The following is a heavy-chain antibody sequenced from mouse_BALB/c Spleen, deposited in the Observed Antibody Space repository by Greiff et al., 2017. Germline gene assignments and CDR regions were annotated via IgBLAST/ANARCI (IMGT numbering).Heavy chain of an antibody. CDR3: ARGGYYYGSRPFDY. CDR1: GYTFTSYW. CDR2: INPSNGRT. V-gene: IGHV1S81*02. D-gene: IGHD1-1*01. J-gene: IGHJ2*01. Sequence: QVQLQQSGAELVKPGASVKLSCKASGYTFTSYWMHWVKQRPGQGLEWIGEINPSNGRTNYNEKFKSKATLTVDKSSSTAYMQLSSLTSEDSAVYYCARGGYYYGSRPFDYWGQGTTLTVSS.